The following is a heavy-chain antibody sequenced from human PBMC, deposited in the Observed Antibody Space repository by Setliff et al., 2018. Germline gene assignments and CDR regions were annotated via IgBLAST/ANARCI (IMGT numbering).Heavy chain of an antibody. CDR1: GGSISSSSYY. CDR3: ARVSQYSSGWYYYYYYGMDV. CDR2: IYYSGST. V-gene: IGHV4-39*07. D-gene: IGHD6-19*01. J-gene: IGHJ6*02. Sequence: SETLSLTCTVSGGSISSSSYYWGWIRQPPGKGLEWIGSIYYSGSTYYNPSLKSRVTISVDTSRNQFSLKLSSVTAADTAVYYCARVSQYSSGWYYYYYYGMDVWGQGTTVTVSS.